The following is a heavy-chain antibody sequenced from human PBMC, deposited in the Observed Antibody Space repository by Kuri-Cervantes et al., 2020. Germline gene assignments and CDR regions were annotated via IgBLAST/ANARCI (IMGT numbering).Heavy chain of an antibody. V-gene: IGHV3-7*01. CDR3: ARGGSSWSLYS. CDR1: GFTFSNYA. D-gene: IGHD6-13*01. Sequence: GESLKTPCAASGFTFSNYAMGWVRQAPGKGLEWVANIKQDGSEKYYVDSVKGRFTISRDNAKNSLYLQMNSLRAEDTAVYYCARGGSSWSLYSWGQGTLVTVSS. CDR2: IKQDGSEK. J-gene: IGHJ4*02.